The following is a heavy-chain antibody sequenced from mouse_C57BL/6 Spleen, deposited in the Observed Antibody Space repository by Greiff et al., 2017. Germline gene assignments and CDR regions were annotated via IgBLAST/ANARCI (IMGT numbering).Heavy chain of an antibody. D-gene: IGHD2-2*01. CDR2: IDPSDSYT. Sequence: VQLQQPGAELVMPGASVKLSCKASGYTFTSYWMHWVKQRPGQGLEWIGEIDPSDSYTNYNQKFKGKSTLTVDKSSSTAYMQLSSLTSEDSAVXYCARGGYDRMDYWGQGTSVTVSS. CDR3: ARGGYDRMDY. J-gene: IGHJ4*01. CDR1: GYTFTSYW. V-gene: IGHV1-69*01.